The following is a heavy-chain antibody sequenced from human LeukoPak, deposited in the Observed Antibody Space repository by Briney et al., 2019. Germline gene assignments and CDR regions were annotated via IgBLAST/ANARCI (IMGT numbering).Heavy chain of an antibody. D-gene: IGHD3-10*01. Sequence: ASVKVSCKASGYTFTSYGISWVRQAPGQGLEWMGWSSAYNGNTNYAQKLQGRVTMTTDTSTSTAYMELRSLRSDDTAVYYCARVTMVRGVIIGNDDYWGQGTLVTVSS. V-gene: IGHV1-18*01. CDR1: GYTFTSYG. CDR2: SSAYNGNT. CDR3: ARVTMVRGVIIGNDDY. J-gene: IGHJ4*02.